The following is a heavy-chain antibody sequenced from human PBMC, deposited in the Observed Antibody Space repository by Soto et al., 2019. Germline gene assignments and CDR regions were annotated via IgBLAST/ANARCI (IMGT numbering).Heavy chain of an antibody. CDR3: ASYHEMEQLGY. CDR2: ISSSGSTI. D-gene: IGHD6-6*01. Sequence: GGSLRLSCAASGFTFDDYGMSWIRQAPGKGLEWVSYISSSGSTIYYADSVKGRFTISRDNAKNSLYLQMNSLRAEDTAVYYCASYHEMEQLGYWSQGTLVTVSS. V-gene: IGHV3-11*01. J-gene: IGHJ4*02. CDR1: GFTFDDYG.